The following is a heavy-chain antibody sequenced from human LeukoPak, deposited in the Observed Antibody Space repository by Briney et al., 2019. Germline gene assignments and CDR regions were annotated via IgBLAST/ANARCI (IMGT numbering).Heavy chain of an antibody. CDR2: ISGSGGST. J-gene: IGHJ4*02. CDR3: AKRLYDSRGYSPFDY. V-gene: IGHV3-23*01. D-gene: IGHD3-22*01. Sequence: GGSLRLSCAASGFTFSNYAMSWVRQAPGKGLEWVSAISGSGGSTFYADSVKGRFTISRDNSKNTLYLQMNSLRAEDTAVYYCAKRLYDSRGYSPFDYWGQGTLVTVSS. CDR1: GFTFSNYA.